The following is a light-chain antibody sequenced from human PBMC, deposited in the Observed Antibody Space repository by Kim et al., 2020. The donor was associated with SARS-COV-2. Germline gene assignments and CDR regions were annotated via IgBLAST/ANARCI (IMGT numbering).Light chain of an antibody. J-gene: IGKJ5*01. CDR2: DAS. V-gene: IGKV3-11*01. CDR1: YNADRY. CDR3: QQRKYWPIT. Sequence: LPPGESATRSCRASYNADRYLAWYQQKPGQAPRLLIYDASNRATGIPARFSGSGSGTDFTLTISSLEPEDFAVYFCQQRKYWPITFGQGTRLEIK.